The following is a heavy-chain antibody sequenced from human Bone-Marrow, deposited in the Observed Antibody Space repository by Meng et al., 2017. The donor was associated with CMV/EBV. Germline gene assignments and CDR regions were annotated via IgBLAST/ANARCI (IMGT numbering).Heavy chain of an antibody. J-gene: IGHJ4*02. CDR1: GFTFSSYA. D-gene: IGHD2-2*01. V-gene: IGHV3-23*01. Sequence: GESLKISCAASGFTFSSYAMSWVRQAPGKGLVWVSAISGSGGSTYYADSVKGRFTISRDNSKNTLYLQMNSLRAEDTAVYYCAKGEGIVVVPAANDYWGQGTLVTVSS. CDR3: AKGEGIVVVPAANDY. CDR2: ISGSGGST.